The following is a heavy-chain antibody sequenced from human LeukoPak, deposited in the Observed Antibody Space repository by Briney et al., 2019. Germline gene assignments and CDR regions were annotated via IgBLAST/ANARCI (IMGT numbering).Heavy chain of an antibody. CDR2: IKQDGSEK. V-gene: IGHV3-7*01. D-gene: IGHD6-13*01. CDR3: ARGHSSSWYYFDY. CDR1: GFTFSSYW. J-gene: IGHJ4*02. Sequence: GGSLRLSCAASGFTFSSYWMSWVRQAPGKGLEWVANIKQDGSEKYYVDSVKGRFTISRDNAKNSLYLQMNSLRAEDTAVYYCARGHSSSWYYFDYWGQGTLVTVSS.